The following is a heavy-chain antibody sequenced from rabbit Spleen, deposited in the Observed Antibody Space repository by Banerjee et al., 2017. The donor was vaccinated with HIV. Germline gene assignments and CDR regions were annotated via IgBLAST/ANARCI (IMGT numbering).Heavy chain of an antibody. D-gene: IGHD6-1*01. V-gene: IGHV1S40*01. J-gene: IGHJ3*01. CDR3: ARDSIYANFFSVAYALDL. CDR1: GFSFSSSDY. Sequence: QSLEESGGDLVKPGASLTLTCTASGFSFSSSDYMCWVRQAPGKGLEWISCIAGSSSGFTYSATWAKGRFTCSKTSSTTVTLQMTSLTAADTATYFCARDSIYANFFSVAYALDLWGQGTLVTVS. CDR2: IAGSSSGFT.